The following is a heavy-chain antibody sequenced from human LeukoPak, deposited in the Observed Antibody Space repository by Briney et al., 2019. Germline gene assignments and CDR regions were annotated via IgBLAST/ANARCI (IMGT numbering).Heavy chain of an antibody. V-gene: IGHV3-7*04. Sequence: GGSLRLSCAASGFTFSTYWMSWVRQAPGKGLEWVANIKQDGSEKYYVDSVKGRFTISRDNAKNSLYLQMNSLRAEDTAVYYCARDQGDGYNYYFDYWGQGTLVTVSS. CDR1: GFTFSTYW. CDR3: ARDQGDGYNYYFDY. J-gene: IGHJ4*02. CDR2: IKQDGSEK. D-gene: IGHD5-24*01.